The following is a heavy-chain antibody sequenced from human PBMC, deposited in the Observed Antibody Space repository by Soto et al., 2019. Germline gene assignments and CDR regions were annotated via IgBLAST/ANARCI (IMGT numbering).Heavy chain of an antibody. Sequence: SETLSLTCSVSGGSISSSSYSWGWIRQPPGKGLEGIGSRYYSGSTYYNPSLKSRVTISVDTSKIQFSLKLSSVTAADTAVYYCARIDDSSGYYLGSLYYVDFWGQGTLVTVSS. V-gene: IGHV4-39*01. J-gene: IGHJ4*02. CDR2: RYYSGST. CDR1: GGSISSSSYS. D-gene: IGHD3-22*01. CDR3: ARIDDSSGYYLGSLYYVDF.